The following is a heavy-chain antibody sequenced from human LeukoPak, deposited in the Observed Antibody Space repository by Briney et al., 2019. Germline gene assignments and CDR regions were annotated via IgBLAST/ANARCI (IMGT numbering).Heavy chain of an antibody. CDR2: VRYDGSYN. D-gene: IGHD3-3*01. J-gene: IGHJ4*02. Sequence: GGSLRLSCAASGFTFSSYSMNWVRQAPGKGLEWVAFVRYDGSYNYYANSVKGRFTISRDNSKNTVYLQMNSLRPDDTAVYYCAKDSNYDFWSAYSPYYFDSWGQGTLVTVSS. V-gene: IGHV3-30*02. CDR1: GFTFSSYS. CDR3: AKDSNYDFWSAYSPYYFDS.